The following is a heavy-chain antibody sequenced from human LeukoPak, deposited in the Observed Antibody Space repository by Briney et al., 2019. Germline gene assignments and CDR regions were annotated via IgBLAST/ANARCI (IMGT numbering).Heavy chain of an antibody. V-gene: IGHV3-73*01. CDR1: GFTFSGSA. CDR2: IRSKANSYAT. D-gene: IGHD3-22*01. Sequence: GGALRLSCAASGFTFSGSAMHGVRQASGKGLDGVGRIRSKANSYATAYAASVKGRFTISRDDSKNTAYLQMNSLKTEDTAVYYCGPVGDSSGYYAFDYWGEGTLVTVSS. J-gene: IGHJ4*02. CDR3: GPVGDSSGYYAFDY.